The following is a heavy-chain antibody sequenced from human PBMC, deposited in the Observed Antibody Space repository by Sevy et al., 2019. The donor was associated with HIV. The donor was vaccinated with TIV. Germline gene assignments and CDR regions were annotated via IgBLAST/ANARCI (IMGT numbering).Heavy chain of an antibody. D-gene: IGHD4-17*01. Sequence: GGSLRLSCAASGFTFSSYAMHWVRRAPGKGLEWVAVISYDGSNKYYADSVKGRFTISRDNSKNTLYLQMNSLRAEDTAVYYCARDLDYGGNSGYYFDYWGQGTLVTVSS. CDR1: GFTFSSYA. CDR3: ARDLDYGGNSGYYFDY. V-gene: IGHV3-30-3*01. CDR2: ISYDGSNK. J-gene: IGHJ4*02.